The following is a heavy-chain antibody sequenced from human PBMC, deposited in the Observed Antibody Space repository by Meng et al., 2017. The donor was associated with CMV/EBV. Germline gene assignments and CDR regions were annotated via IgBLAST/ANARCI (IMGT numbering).Heavy chain of an antibody. CDR2: IIPILGIA. D-gene: IGHD6-13*01. CDR3: ARCSSSQGYFDY. CDR1: GGTFSSYA. J-gene: IGHJ4*02. Sequence: CKASGGTFSSYAISWVRQAPGQGLEWMGGIIPILGIANYAQKFQGRVTITADKSTSTAYMELSSLRSEDTAVYYCARCSSSQGYFDYWGQGTLVTVSS. V-gene: IGHV1-69*10.